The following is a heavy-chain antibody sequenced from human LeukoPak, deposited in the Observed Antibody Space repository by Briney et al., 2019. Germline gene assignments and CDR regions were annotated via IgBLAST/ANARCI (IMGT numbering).Heavy chain of an antibody. Sequence: KPSETLSLTCTVSGGSISSYYWSWIRQPPGKGLEWIGYIYYSGSTNYNPSLKSRVTISVDTSKNQFSLKLSSVTAADTAVYYCARHESNSGWYPAPNDAFDIWGQGTMVTVSS. J-gene: IGHJ3*02. CDR1: GGSISSYY. CDR2: IYYSGST. CDR3: ARHESNSGWYPAPNDAFDI. V-gene: IGHV4-59*08. D-gene: IGHD6-19*01.